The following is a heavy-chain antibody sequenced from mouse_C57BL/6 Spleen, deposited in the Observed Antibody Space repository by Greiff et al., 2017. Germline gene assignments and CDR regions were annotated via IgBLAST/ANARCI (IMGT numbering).Heavy chain of an antibody. CDR1: GYTFTGYW. CDR3: ARNDYDGYAMDY. D-gene: IGHD2-4*01. V-gene: IGHV1-9*01. Sequence: VKLMESGAELMKPGASVKLSCKATGYTFTGYWIEWVKQRPGHGLEWIGEILPGGGSTNYNEKFKGKATFTADTSSNTAYMQLSSLTTEDSAIYYCARNDYDGYAMDYWGQGTSVTVSS. CDR2: ILPGGGST. J-gene: IGHJ4*01.